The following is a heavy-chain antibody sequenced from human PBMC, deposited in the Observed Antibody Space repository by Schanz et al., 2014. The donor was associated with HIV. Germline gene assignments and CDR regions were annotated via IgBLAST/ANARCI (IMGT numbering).Heavy chain of an antibody. CDR1: GFTFSSYG. Sequence: QVQLVESGGGVVQPGRSLRLSCAASGFTFSSYGMHWVRQVPGKGLEWVAVIWFDGSNKYYGDSVKGRFTIARDNSKNTLYLQMNSLRVEDTAVYHCVRDQSLWGSGYTYFAHWGQGTLVTVSA. V-gene: IGHV3-33*01. CDR2: IWFDGSNK. J-gene: IGHJ4*02. CDR3: VRDQSLWGSGYTYFAH. D-gene: IGHD5-12*01.